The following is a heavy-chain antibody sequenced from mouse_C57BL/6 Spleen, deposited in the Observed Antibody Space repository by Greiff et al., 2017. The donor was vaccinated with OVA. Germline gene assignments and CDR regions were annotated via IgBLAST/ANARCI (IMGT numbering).Heavy chain of an antibody. CDR2: ISSGGDYI. V-gene: IGHV5-9-1*02. D-gene: IGHD1-1*01. J-gene: IGHJ2*01. CDR3: TRVSGSSYFDY. Sequence: EVMLVESGEGLVKPGGSLKLSCAASGFTFSSYAMSWVRQTPEKRLEWVAYISSGGDYIYYADTVKGRFTISRDNARNTLYLQMSSLKSEDTAMYYCTRVSGSSYFDYWGQGTTLTVSS. CDR1: GFTFSSYA.